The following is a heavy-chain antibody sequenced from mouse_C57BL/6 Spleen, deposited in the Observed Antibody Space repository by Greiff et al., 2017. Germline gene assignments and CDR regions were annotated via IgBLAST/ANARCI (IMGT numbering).Heavy chain of an antibody. CDR1: GYTFTDYE. V-gene: IGHV1-15*01. CDR2: IDPETGGT. J-gene: IGHJ3*01. CDR3: TREGDRVFAY. Sequence: VKLQESGAELVRPGASVTLSCKASGYTFTDYEMHWVKQTPVHGLEWIGAIDPETGGTAYNQKFKGKAILTADKSSSTAYMELRSLTSEDSAVYYCTREGDRVFAYWGQGTLVTVSA. D-gene: IGHD3-3*01.